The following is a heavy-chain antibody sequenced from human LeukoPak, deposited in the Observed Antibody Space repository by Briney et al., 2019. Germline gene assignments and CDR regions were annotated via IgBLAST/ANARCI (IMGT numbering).Heavy chain of an antibody. CDR2: IYYSGST. J-gene: IGHJ2*01. D-gene: IGHD5-24*01. CDR1: GGSISSSSYY. V-gene: IGHV4-39*07. CDR3: ARVWLDYWYFDL. Sequence: PSETLSLTCTVSGGSISSSSYYWGWIRQPPGKGLEWIGSIYYSGSTYYNPSLKSRVTISVDTSKNQFSLKLSSVTAADTAVYYCARVWLDYWYFDLWGRGTLVTVSS.